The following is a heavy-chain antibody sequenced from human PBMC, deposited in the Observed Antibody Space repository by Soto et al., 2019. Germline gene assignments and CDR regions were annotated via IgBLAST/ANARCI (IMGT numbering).Heavy chain of an antibody. D-gene: IGHD2-21*01. Sequence: GESLKISCKGFGYSFSTYSIGWVRQMPGKFLEWMGNIHSCESNASYIPSFQGQVTISGDKSISTAYLQWNSLKASDTALYYCSTWRSIHWFEYGGQGTLVTVSS. CDR1: GYSFSTYS. CDR3: STWRSIHWFEY. J-gene: IGHJ4*02. V-gene: IGHV5-51*01. CDR2: IHSCESNA.